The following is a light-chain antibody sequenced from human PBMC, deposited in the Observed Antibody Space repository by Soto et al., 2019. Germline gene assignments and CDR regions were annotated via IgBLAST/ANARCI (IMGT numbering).Light chain of an antibody. V-gene: IGKV3-15*01. CDR3: QQYNNWWT. Sequence: EIVMTQSPATLSVSPGERATLSCRASQSVSSNLAWYQQKPGQAPRLLIYGASTRATGIPARFSGSGSGTXXTLXISSLQSEDFAVYYCQQYNNWWTFGQGTKVEIK. J-gene: IGKJ1*01. CDR1: QSVSSN. CDR2: GAS.